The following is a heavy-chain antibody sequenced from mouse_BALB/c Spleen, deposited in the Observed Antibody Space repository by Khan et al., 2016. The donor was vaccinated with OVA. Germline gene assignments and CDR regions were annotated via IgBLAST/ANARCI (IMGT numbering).Heavy chain of an antibody. J-gene: IGHJ1*01. Sequence: EVQLQESGPGLVKPSQSLTLTFTVTGYSITSDYAWNWIRQFPGSKLEWMGHIHSSGSTSYNQSLKSRIAITRDTSKNQFFLQVTSVTTEDTATYYCARRSVWGAGTTVTVSS. CDR2: IHSSGST. CDR3: ARRSV. V-gene: IGHV3-2*02. CDR1: GYSITSDYA.